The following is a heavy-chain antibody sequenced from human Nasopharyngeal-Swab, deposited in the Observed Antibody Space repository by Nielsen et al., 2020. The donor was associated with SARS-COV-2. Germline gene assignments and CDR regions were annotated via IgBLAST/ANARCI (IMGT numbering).Heavy chain of an antibody. CDR3: ARHVMIFGVVNTMDYGMDV. CDR2: IKQDGSEK. Sequence: GESLKISCAASGFTFSSYWMSWVRQAPGKGLEWVANIKQDGSEKYYVDSVKGRFTISRDNAKNSLYLQMNSLRAEDTAVYYFARHVMIFGVVNTMDYGMDVWGQGTTVTVSS. J-gene: IGHJ6*02. D-gene: IGHD3-3*01. CDR1: GFTFSSYW. V-gene: IGHV3-7*03.